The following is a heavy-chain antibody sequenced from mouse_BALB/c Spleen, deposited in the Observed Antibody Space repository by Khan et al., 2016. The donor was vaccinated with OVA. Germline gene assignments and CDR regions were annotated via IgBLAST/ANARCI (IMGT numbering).Heavy chain of an antibody. D-gene: IGHD3-2*02. CDR1: GYTFTSYW. CDR2: INPSNGRT. V-gene: IGHV1S81*02. J-gene: IGHJ2*01. CDR3: ARSGPIFIPYYFDY. Sequence: QVQLQQSGAELVKPGASVKLSCKASGYTFTSYWMHWVKQRPGQGLEWIGEINPSNGRTNYNEKFKSKATLTVDKSSSTSYMQLSSLTSKDSAVYYGARSGPIFIPYYFDYWGQGTTLTGSS.